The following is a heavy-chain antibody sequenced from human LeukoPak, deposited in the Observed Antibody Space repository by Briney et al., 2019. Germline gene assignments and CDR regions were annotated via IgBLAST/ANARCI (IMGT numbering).Heavy chain of an antibody. CDR3: ARVASGLRWLAKNYFDC. CDR2: INHSGST. D-gene: IGHD6-19*01. Sequence: SETLSLTCAVYGGSFSGYYWSWIRQPPGKGLGWIGEINHSGSTNYNPSLKSRVTISVDTSKNQFSLKLSSVTAADTAVYYCARVASGLRWLAKNYFDCWGQGTLVTVSP. CDR1: GGSFSGYY. J-gene: IGHJ4*02. V-gene: IGHV4-34*01.